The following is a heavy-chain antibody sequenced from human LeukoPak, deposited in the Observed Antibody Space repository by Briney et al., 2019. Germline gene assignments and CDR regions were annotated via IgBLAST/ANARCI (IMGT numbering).Heavy chain of an antibody. J-gene: IGHJ4*02. CDR1: GGSISSSSYY. Sequence: PSETLSLTCTVSGGSISSSSYYWGWIRQPPGKGLEWIGSIYYSGSTYYNPSLKSRVTISVDTSKNQFSLKLSSVTAADTAVYYCARGRIAASWGQGTLVTVSS. CDR2: IYYSGST. D-gene: IGHD6-25*01. CDR3: ARGRIAAS. V-gene: IGHV4-39*07.